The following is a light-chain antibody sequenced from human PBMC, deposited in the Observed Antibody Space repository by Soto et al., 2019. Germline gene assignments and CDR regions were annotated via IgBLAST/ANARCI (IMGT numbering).Light chain of an antibody. Sequence: EIVLTQSPGTLSLSPGERATLSCWASQSLSSSYLAWYQQKFGQAPRLLIYAASSRATGIPDRFSGSGFGTDFTLTISRLEPEDSAVYYCQEYGTSRTFGQGTKVEIK. CDR2: AAS. CDR3: QEYGTSRT. J-gene: IGKJ1*01. V-gene: IGKV3-20*01. CDR1: QSLSSSY.